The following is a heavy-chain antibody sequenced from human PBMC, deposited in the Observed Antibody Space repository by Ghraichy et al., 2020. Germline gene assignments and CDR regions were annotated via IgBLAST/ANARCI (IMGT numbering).Heavy chain of an antibody. CDR3: ARDYGSGMVY. CDR2: ISSSSSYI. CDR1: GFTFSSYS. D-gene: IGHD3-10*01. Sequence: LSLTCAASGFTFSSYSMNWVRQAPGKGLEWVSSISSSSSYIYYADSVKGRFTISRDNAKNSLYLQMNSLRAEDTAVYYCARDYGSGMVYWGQGTLVTVSS. V-gene: IGHV3-21*01. J-gene: IGHJ4*02.